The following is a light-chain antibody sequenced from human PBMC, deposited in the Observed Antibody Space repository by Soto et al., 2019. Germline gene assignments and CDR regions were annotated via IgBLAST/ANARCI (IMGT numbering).Light chain of an antibody. V-gene: IGLV2-14*01. CDR2: NVS. CDR3: SSYTSSSTYV. Sequence: LTQPACVAGASGQSIAVSCTETSSDVGGYNSVSWYQQHPGKAPKLMIYNVSNRPSGVSNRFSGSKSGNTASLTISGLQAEDEADYYCSSYTSSSTYVFGTGTKVTVL. CDR1: SSDVGGYNS. J-gene: IGLJ1*01.